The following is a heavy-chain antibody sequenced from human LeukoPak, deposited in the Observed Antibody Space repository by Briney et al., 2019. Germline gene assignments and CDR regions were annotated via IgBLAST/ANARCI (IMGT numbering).Heavy chain of an antibody. CDR3: ARDPQPYDFRFDY. D-gene: IGHD3-3*01. CDR1: GYTFTSYY. Sequence: ASVKVSCKASGYTFTSYYMHWVRQAPGQGLEWMGIINPSGGSTSYAQKFQGRVTMTRDMSTSTVCMELRSLRSDDTAVYCCARDPQPYDFRFDYWGQGTLVTVSS. V-gene: IGHV1-46*01. J-gene: IGHJ4*02. CDR2: INPSGGST.